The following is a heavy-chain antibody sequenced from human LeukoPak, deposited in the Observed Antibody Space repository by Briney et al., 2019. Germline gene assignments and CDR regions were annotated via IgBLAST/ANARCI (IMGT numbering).Heavy chain of an antibody. J-gene: IGHJ3*01. V-gene: IGHV3-23*01. Sequence: GGSLILSCAASGFTFTTYAINWVRQAPGKGLEWVSGISADDKAYYADSVMGRFTISRDNSKNTVSLQMSSLRAEDTALYYCAKDLALAGTGGGFDVWGQGTRVAVSS. D-gene: IGHD6-19*01. CDR3: AKDLALAGTGGGFDV. CDR1: GFTFTTYA. CDR2: ISADDKA.